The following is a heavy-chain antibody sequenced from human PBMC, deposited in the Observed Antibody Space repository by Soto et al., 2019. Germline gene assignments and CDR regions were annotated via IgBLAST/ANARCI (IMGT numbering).Heavy chain of an antibody. CDR2: ISGDGRTT. CDR1: GFTFSSHW. V-gene: IGHV3-74*01. D-gene: IGHD2-2*01. Sequence: EVQLVESGGGLVQPGGSLRLSCAASGFTFSSHWMNWVRQAPGKGLVWVSRISGDGRTTSHADSVKGRFTISRDNAKNTLYLQVNSLRLEDTAVYFCARGVPNCSSSSCYFDFWGQGILVTVSS. J-gene: IGHJ4*02. CDR3: ARGVPNCSSSSCYFDF.